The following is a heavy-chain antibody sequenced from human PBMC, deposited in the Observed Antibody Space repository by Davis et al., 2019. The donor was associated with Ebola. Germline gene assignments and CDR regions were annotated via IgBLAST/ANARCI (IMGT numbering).Heavy chain of an antibody. CDR3: ARGRNGGWDFDY. D-gene: IGHD6-19*01. J-gene: IGHJ4*02. V-gene: IGHV1-18*01. CDR2: ISAYTANT. Sequence: ASVTVSCKTSGYTFSMYGISWVRQAPGQGLEWMGWISAYTANTNYVDNLQGRVTMTTDTSTGTAYMELRSLTSDDTAKYYCARGRNGGWDFDYWGQGTLVPVSS. CDR1: GYTFSMYG.